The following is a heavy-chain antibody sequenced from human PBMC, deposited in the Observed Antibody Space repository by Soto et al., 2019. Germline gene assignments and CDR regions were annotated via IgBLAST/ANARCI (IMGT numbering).Heavy chain of an antibody. D-gene: IGHD2-21*02. CDR2: VTANGGST. J-gene: IGHJ6*02. CDR3: ASLGVGDWANYYYYYGMDV. V-gene: IGHV3-23*01. Sequence: GGSLRLSCAATGFTFSVYAMTWVRQAPGKGLEWVSAVTANGGSTYSADSVKGRFTISRDNSKNTLFLQMNSLRAEDTAVYYCASLGVGDWANYYYYYGMDVWRQGTKATVSS. CDR1: GFTFSVYA.